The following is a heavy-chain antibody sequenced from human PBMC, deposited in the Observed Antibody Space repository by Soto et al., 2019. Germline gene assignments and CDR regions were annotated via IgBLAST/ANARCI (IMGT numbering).Heavy chain of an antibody. V-gene: IGHV1-18*01. CDR1: GYTFTNYG. CDR3: ARGASLVGDADY. CDR2: ISAYNGDI. J-gene: IGHJ4*02. D-gene: IGHD1-26*01. Sequence: QVQLVQSGAEVKKPGASVKVSCKTSGYTFTNYGLHWVRQAPGQGLEWMGWISAYNGDINYAQQLQGRVTMTTDTSTSKAYMELRSLRSDDTAVYYCARGASLVGDADYWGQGALVTVSS.